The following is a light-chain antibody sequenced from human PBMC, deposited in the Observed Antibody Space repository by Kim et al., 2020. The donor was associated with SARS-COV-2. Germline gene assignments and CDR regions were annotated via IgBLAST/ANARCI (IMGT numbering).Light chain of an antibody. Sequence: QLVLTQSPSASASLGASVKLTCTLSSAHSSYAIAWHQQRPEKGPRYLMNLNRDGSHTKGDGIPDRFSGSSSGAERYLTISSLQSEDEADYYCQTWDTGIRVFGGGTQLTVL. J-gene: IGLJ3*02. CDR3: QTWDTGIRV. CDR2: LNRDGSH. V-gene: IGLV4-69*01. CDR1: SAHSSYA.